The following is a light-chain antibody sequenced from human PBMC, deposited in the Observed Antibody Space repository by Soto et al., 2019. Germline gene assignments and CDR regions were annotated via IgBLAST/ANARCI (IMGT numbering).Light chain of an antibody. V-gene: IGKV1-27*01. Sequence: DIQMTQSPSSLSPSVGDRVTITCRASQDIDNYLAWFQQKPGKVPKLLIYATFTLQSGVPSRFSGSGSGTDITLTISSLQSEDFATYYCQNYGNAPWTFGLGTRVEVK. CDR3: QNYGNAPWT. CDR1: QDIDNY. CDR2: ATF. J-gene: IGKJ1*01.